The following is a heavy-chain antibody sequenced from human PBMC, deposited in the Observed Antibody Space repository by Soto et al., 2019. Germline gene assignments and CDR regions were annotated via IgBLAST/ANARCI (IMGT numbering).Heavy chain of an antibody. V-gene: IGHV3-23*01. J-gene: IGHJ4*02. D-gene: IGHD5-18*01. Sequence: HPGGSLRLSCAASGFTFSSYAMSWVRQAPGKGLEWVSAISGSGGSTYYADSVKGRFTISRDNSKNTLYLQMNSLRAEDTAVYYCAKDLTAMVLYYFDYWGQGTLVTVSS. CDR2: ISGSGGST. CDR1: GFTFSSYA. CDR3: AKDLTAMVLYYFDY.